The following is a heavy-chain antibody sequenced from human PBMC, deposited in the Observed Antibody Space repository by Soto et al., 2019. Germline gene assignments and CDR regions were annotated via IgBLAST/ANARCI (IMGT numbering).Heavy chain of an antibody. V-gene: IGHV3-9*01. CDR3: AKPSRGYTAMAPFDY. CDR1: GFTFDDYA. CDR2: ISWNSGSI. D-gene: IGHD5-18*01. Sequence: GGSLRLSCASSGFTFDDYAMHWVRQAPGKGLEWVSGISWNSGSIGYADSVKGRFTISRDNAKNSLYLQMNSLRAEDTALYYCAKPSRGYTAMAPFDYWGQGTLVTVSS. J-gene: IGHJ4*02.